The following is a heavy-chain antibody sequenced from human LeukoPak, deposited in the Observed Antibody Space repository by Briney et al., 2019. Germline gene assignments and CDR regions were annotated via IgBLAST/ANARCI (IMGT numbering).Heavy chain of an antibody. J-gene: IGHJ4*02. Sequence: GGSLRLSCAASGFTFEDYTMHWVRQAPEKTLEWVSLISWDGTTYYTDSVKGRFTISRDNSKDSLYLQMDTLRSEDTAFYFCVKDLSYESSGSYFDYWGQGTLVSVS. CDR1: GFTFEDYT. V-gene: IGHV3-43*01. CDR2: ISWDGTT. D-gene: IGHD3-22*01. CDR3: VKDLSYESSGSYFDY.